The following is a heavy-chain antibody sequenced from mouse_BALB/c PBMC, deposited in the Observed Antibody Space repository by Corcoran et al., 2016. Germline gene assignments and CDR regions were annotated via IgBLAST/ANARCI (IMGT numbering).Heavy chain of an antibody. CDR2: INTYTGEP. CDR1: GYTFTNYG. J-gene: IGHJ4*01. V-gene: IGHV9-3-1*01. CDR3: ARRGQDPYAMDY. Sequence: QIQLVQSGPELKKPGETVKLSCKASGYTFTNYGMNWVKQAPGKGLKWMGWINTYTGEPTYADDFKGRFAFSLATSASTAYLQINNLKNEDTATYVGARRGQDPYAMDYWGQGTSVTVSS.